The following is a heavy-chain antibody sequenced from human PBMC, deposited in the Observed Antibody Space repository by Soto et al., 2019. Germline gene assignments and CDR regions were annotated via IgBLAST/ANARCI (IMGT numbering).Heavy chain of an antibody. CDR3: AREMNYYDTSGDSYFDS. D-gene: IGHD3-22*01. CDR2: IYHSGST. J-gene: IGHJ4*02. CDR1: GGSISSYY. Sequence: SETLSLTCTVSGGSISSYYWSWIRQPPGKGLEWIGYIYHSGSTFYNPSLKSRLTISVDTSKNQFSLRLSSVTAADTAVYYCAREMNYYDTSGDSYFDSWGQGTLVTVSS. V-gene: IGHV4-59*06.